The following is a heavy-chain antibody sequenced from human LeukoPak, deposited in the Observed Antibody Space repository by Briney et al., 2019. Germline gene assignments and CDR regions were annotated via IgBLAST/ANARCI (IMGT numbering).Heavy chain of an antibody. J-gene: IGHJ3*02. CDR3: ARRVVGANYLRGCAFDI. Sequence: PSETLSLTCTVSGYSISSGYYWSWIRQPPGKGLEWIGEINHSGSTNYNPSLKSRVTISVDTSKNQFSLKLSSVTAADTAVYYCARRVVGANYLRGCAFDIWGQGTMVTVSS. D-gene: IGHD1-26*01. CDR2: INHSGST. V-gene: IGHV4-38-2*02. CDR1: GYSISSGYY.